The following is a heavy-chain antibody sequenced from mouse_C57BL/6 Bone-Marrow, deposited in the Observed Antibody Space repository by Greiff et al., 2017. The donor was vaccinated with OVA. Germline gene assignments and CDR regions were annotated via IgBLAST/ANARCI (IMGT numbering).Heavy chain of an antibody. CDR1: GFNIKDDY. D-gene: IGHD2-2*01. CDR3: TMMVTTNFDY. V-gene: IGHV14-4*01. CDR2: IDPENGDT. J-gene: IGHJ2*01. Sequence: EVQLQQSGAELVRPGASVKLSCTASGFNIKDDYMHWVKQRPEQGLEWIGWIDPENGDTEYASKFQGKATITADISSNTAYLQLSSLTSEDTAVYYCTMMVTTNFDYWGQGTTLTVSS.